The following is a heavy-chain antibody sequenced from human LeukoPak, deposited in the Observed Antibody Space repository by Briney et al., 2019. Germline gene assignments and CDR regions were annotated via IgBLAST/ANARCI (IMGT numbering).Heavy chain of an antibody. CDR3: AKQLGYCSDGSCYFPY. CDR2: ISNNGGYT. CDR1: GFSFSSSA. D-gene: IGHD2-15*01. Sequence: GGSLRLSCAASGFSFSSSAMSWVRQGPGKGLEWVSAISNNGGYTYYADSVQGWFTISRDNSKSTLCLQMNSLRAEDTAVYYCAKQLGYCSDGSCYFPYWGQGTLVTVSS. V-gene: IGHV3-23*01. J-gene: IGHJ4*02.